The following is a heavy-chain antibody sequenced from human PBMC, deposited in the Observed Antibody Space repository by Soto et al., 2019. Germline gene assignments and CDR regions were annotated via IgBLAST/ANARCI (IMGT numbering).Heavy chain of an antibody. Sequence: QVQLVESGGGVVQPGRSLRLSCAASGFTFSSYGMHWVRQAPGKGLEWVAVISYDGSNKYYADSVKGRFTISRDNSKNTLYLKMNSLRAEDTAVYYCAKMADQNRNYYYYGMDVWGQGTTVTVSS. J-gene: IGHJ6*02. CDR3: AKMADQNRNYYYYGMDV. CDR1: GFTFSSYG. D-gene: IGHD6-19*01. CDR2: ISYDGSNK. V-gene: IGHV3-30*18.